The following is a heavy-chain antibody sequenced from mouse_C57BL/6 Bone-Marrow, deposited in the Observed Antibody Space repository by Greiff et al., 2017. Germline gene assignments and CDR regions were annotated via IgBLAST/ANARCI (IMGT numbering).Heavy chain of an antibody. V-gene: IGHV10-1*01. CDR1: GFSFNTYA. J-gene: IGHJ4*01. CDR2: IRSKSNNYAT. D-gene: IGHD2-12*01. CDR3: VRQRPLSMDY. Sequence: DVKLQESGGGLVQPKGSLKLSCAASGFSFNTYAMNWVRQAPGKGLEWVARIRSKSNNYATYYSDSVKDRFTISRDDSESMLYLQMNNLKTEDTAMYYCVRQRPLSMDYWGQGTSVTVSS.